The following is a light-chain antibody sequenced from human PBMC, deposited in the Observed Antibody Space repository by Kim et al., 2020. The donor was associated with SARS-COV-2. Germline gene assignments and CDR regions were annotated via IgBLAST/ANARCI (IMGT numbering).Light chain of an antibody. CDR2: WAS. V-gene: IGKV4-1*01. CDR3: QQYYSTPYT. CDR1: QSVLYSSNNKNY. Sequence: DIVMTQSPDSLAVSLGERATINCKSSQSVLYSSNNKNYLAWYQQKPGQPPKLLIYWASTRESGVPDRFSGSGSGTDFTLTISSLQAEDGAVYYCQQYYSTPYTCGQGPKLEI. J-gene: IGKJ2*01.